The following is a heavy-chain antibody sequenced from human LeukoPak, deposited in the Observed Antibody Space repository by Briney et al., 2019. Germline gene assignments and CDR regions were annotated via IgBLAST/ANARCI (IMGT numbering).Heavy chain of an antibody. CDR3: ARQDSIITPPGE. Sequence: SETLSLTCTVSGGSISSSSYYWAWIRQPPGKGLEWFGSIYYRGRTYYNPSLKSRVTISVDTSKNQFSLKLSSVTAADTAVYYCARQDSIITPPGEWGQGPRVTVSS. J-gene: IGHJ4*02. CDR2: IYYRGRT. V-gene: IGHV4-39*01. CDR1: GGSISSSSYY. D-gene: IGHD3-22*01.